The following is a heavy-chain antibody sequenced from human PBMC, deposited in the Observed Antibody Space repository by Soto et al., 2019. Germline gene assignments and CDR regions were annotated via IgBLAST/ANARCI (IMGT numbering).Heavy chain of an antibody. J-gene: IGHJ4*02. CDR1: GFTFSNAW. D-gene: IGHD6-19*01. Sequence: GGSLRLSCAASGFTFSNAWMSWVRQAPGKGLEWVGRIKSKTDGGTTDYAAPVKGRFTISRDDSKNPLYLQMNSLKTEDTAVYYCTTEAYSSGWYYFDYWGQGTLVTVSS. CDR2: IKSKTDGGTT. CDR3: TTEAYSSGWYYFDY. V-gene: IGHV3-15*01.